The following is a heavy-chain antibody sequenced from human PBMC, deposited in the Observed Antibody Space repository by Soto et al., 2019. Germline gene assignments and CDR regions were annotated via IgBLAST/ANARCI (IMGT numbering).Heavy chain of an antibody. J-gene: IGHJ6*02. CDR3: ARVKGCGGDCYQYYYGMDV. CDR2: ISAYNGNT. V-gene: IGHV1-18*01. Sequence: VASVKVSCKASGYTFTSYGISWVRQAPGQGLEWMGWISAYNGNTNYAQKLQGRVTMTTDTSTSTAYMELRSLRSDDTAVYYCARVKGCGGDCYQYYYGMDVWGQGTTVTVSS. D-gene: IGHD2-21*02. CDR1: GYTFTSYG.